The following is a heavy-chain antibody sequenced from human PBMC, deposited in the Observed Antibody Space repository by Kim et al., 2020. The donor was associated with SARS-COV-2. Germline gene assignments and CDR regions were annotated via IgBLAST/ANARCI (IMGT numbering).Heavy chain of an antibody. V-gene: IGHV3-74*01. J-gene: IGHJ5*02. CDR3: ARGTFQQGFDP. CDR1: GFTFSNYW. Sequence: WGSLRLSCEASGFTFSNYWMNWVRQGPGKGLVWVSRINSDGGDTHYADSVKGRFTISRDNAENTLHLQLNSLGVEDTAIYYCARGTFQQGFDPWGQGTLVTVSS. CDR2: INSDGGDT.